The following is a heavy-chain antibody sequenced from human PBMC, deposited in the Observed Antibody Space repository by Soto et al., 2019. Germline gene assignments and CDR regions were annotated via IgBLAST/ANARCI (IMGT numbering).Heavy chain of an antibody. CDR3: ARSSGWRQVVGYKYGLDG. Sequence: QVQLVESGGGLVKPGGSLRLSCAVSGFTVSDHYMTWIRQAPGKGLEWVSYISGSGTYTNYADSVKGRFTISRDIAQNSLWLQIDSLRAEHAAVYYCARSSGWRQVVGYKYGLDGWGQGTAVTVSS. V-gene: IGHV3-11*06. D-gene: IGHD3-22*01. CDR2: ISGSGTYT. J-gene: IGHJ6*02. CDR1: GFTVSDHY.